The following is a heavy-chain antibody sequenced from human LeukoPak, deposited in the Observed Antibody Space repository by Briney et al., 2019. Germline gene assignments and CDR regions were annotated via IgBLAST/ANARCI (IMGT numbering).Heavy chain of an antibody. CDR2: INHSGST. V-gene: IGHV4-34*01. CDR3: ARGGWASWFDP. CDR1: GGSFSGYY. Sequence: KPSETLSLTCAVYGGSFSGYYWSWIRQPPGKGLEWIGEINHSGSTNYNPSLKSRVTISVDTSKNQFSLKLSSVTAADTAVYYCARGGWASWFDPWGQGTLVTVSS. J-gene: IGHJ5*02. D-gene: IGHD6-19*01.